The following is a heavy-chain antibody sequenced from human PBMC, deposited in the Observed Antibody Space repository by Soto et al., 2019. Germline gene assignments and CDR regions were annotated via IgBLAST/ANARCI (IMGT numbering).Heavy chain of an antibody. Sequence: SETRALSWPVSGGSISSYYWSWIRQPPGKGLEWIGYIYYSGSTNYNPSLKSRVTISVDTSKNQFSLKLSSVTAADTAVYYCARGKYVDVWGQGTTVTISS. CDR2: IYYSGST. J-gene: IGHJ6*02. CDR1: GGSISSYY. D-gene: IGHD2-8*01. CDR3: ARGKYVDV. V-gene: IGHV4-59*01.